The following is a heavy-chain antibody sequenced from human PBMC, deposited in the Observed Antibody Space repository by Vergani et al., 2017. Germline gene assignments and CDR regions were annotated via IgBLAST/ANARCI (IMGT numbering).Heavy chain of an antibody. CDR1: GYTLTELS. V-gene: IGHV1-24*01. CDR2: FDPEDGET. CDR3: ARGTLRTYVTYSSSWYWGDIDNWFDP. D-gene: IGHD6-13*01. J-gene: IGHJ5*02. Sequence: QVQLVQSGAEVKKPGASVKVSCKVSGYTLTELSMHWVRQAPGKGLEWMGGFDPEDGETIYAQKFQGRVTMTRNTSISTAYMELSSLRSEDTAVYYCARGTLRTYVTYSSSWYWGDIDNWFDPWGQGTLVTVSS.